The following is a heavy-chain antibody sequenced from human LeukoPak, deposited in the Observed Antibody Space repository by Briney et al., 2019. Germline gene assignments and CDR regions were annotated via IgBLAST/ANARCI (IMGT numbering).Heavy chain of an antibody. CDR1: GFTVITNY. D-gene: IGHD4-23*01. V-gene: IGHV3-66*01. Sequence: GGSLRLSCATSGFTVITNYMSWVRQAPGKGLEGVSVIYSDGTTYYADSVKGRFTISRDNSKNTLYLQMNSLRAEDTAVYYCARNFPTVVTSFDYWGQGTLVTVSS. CDR3: ARNFPTVVTSFDY. CDR2: IYSDGTT. J-gene: IGHJ4*02.